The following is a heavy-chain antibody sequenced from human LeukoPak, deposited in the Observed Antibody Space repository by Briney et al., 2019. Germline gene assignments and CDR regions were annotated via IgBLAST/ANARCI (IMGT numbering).Heavy chain of an antibody. CDR2: ISWNSGSI. CDR3: AKAYDSGGYYFGGLES. J-gene: IGHJ4*02. D-gene: IGHD3-22*01. CDR1: GFTFDDYA. V-gene: IGHV3-9*03. Sequence: PGRSLRLSCAAPGFTFDDYAMHWVRQAPGKGLEWVSGISWNSGSIGYADSVKGRFTISRDNAKNSLYLQMNSLRAEDMALYYCAKAYDSGGYYFGGLESWGKGTLVTVSS.